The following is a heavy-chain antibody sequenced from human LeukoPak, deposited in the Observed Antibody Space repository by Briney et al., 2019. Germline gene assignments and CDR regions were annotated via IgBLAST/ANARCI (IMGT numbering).Heavy chain of an antibody. Sequence: SGGSLRLSCAASGFTFSSYEMNWVRQAPGKGLEWVSYISSSGSTIYYADSVKGRFTISRDNAKNSLYLQMNSLRAEDTTVYYCASAVAGYYYYYGMDVWGKGTTVTVSS. V-gene: IGHV3-48*03. CDR3: ASAVAGYYYYYGMDV. D-gene: IGHD6-19*01. CDR2: ISSSGSTI. J-gene: IGHJ6*04. CDR1: GFTFSSYE.